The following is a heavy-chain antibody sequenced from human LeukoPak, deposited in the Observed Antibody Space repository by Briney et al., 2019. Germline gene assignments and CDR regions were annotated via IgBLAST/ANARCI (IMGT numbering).Heavy chain of an antibody. CDR1: GFTFSSFS. D-gene: IGHD7-27*01. CDR2: ISYSTNAI. J-gene: IGHJ4*02. Sequence: GGSLRLSCAASGFTFSSFSLNWVRQAPGKGLEWVSYISYSTNAIYYADSVKGRFTISRDNAKNSLYLQINSLRAEDTAVYYCARVPNWGFAYYFDDWGQGTLVTVSS. CDR3: ARVPNWGFAYYFDD. V-gene: IGHV3-48*01.